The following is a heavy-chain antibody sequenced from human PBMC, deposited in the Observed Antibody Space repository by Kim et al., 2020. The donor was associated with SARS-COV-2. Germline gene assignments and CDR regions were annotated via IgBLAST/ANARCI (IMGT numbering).Heavy chain of an antibody. J-gene: IGHJ4*02. Sequence: KYAADSVKGRFPISRDNSKNTLYLQMNSLGAEDTAVDYCARGGGTTTPDHWGQGTLVTVSS. D-gene: IGHD1-26*01. V-gene: IGHV3-30*01. CDR3: ARGGGTTTPDH. CDR2: K.